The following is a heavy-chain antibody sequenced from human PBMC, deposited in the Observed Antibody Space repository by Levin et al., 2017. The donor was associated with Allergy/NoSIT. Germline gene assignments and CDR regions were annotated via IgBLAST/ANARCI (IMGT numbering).Heavy chain of an antibody. CDR2: IYYSGST. J-gene: IGHJ4*02. D-gene: IGHD5-12*01. V-gene: IGHV4-59*01. CDR1: GGSISSYY. CDR3: ARVPKGYSGYDWFFEY. Sequence: SQTLSLTCTVSGGSISSYYWSWIRQPPGKGLEWIGYIYYSGSTNYNPPLKSRVTISVDTSKNQFSLKLSSVTAADTAVYYWARVPKGYSGYDWFFEYWGQGTLVTVSS.